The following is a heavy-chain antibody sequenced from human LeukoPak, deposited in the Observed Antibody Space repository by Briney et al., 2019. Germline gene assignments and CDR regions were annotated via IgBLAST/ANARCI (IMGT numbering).Heavy chain of an antibody. CDR2: ICYRGST. CDR1: NGSISSSDYS. D-gene: IGHD2-15*01. J-gene: IGHJ4*02. Sequence: SETLSLTCTVSNGSISSSDYSWGWIRQPPGKGLEWIGSICYRGSTCYNPSLESRVTISVDTSKKQFSLKLSSVTAADTAVYHCVRHMVAGASHFDYWGQGTPVSVSS. V-gene: IGHV4-39*01. CDR3: VRHMVAGASHFDY.